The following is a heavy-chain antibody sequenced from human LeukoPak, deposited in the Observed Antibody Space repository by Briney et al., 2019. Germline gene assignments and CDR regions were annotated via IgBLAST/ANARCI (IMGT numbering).Heavy chain of an antibody. CDR3: ARIGTFMSGYLSYYYYYYGMDV. D-gene: IGHD3-3*01. Sequence: ASVKVSCKASGYTFTSYDINWVRQATGQGLEWMGWMNPNSGNTGYAQKFQGRVTMTRNTSISTAYMELSSLRSEDTAVYYCARIGTFMSGYLSYYYYYYGMDVWGQGTRSPSP. CDR2: MNPNSGNT. V-gene: IGHV1-8*01. J-gene: IGHJ6*02. CDR1: GYTFTSYD.